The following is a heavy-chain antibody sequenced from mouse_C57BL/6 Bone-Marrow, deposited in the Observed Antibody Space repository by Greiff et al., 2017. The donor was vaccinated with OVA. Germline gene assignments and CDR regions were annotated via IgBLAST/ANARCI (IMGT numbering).Heavy chain of an antibody. V-gene: IGHV14-4*01. Sequence: VQLQQSGAELVRPGASVKLSCTASGFNIKDDYMHWVKQRPEQGLEWIGWIDPENGDTEYASKFQGKATITADTSSNTAYLQLSSLTSEDTAVYYCTTSGDGYPWFAYWGQGTLVTGSA. J-gene: IGHJ3*01. D-gene: IGHD2-3*01. CDR1: GFNIKDDY. CDR3: TTSGDGYPWFAY. CDR2: IDPENGDT.